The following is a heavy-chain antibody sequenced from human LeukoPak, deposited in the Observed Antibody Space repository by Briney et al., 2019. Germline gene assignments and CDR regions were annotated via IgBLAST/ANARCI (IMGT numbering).Heavy chain of an antibody. V-gene: IGHV1-46*01. CDR3: ARVAPPRVWGYYYYYYYMDV. D-gene: IGHD7-27*01. CDR2: ISPSGSST. Sequence: GASVKVSCKAFGYTFTGYWMHWVRQAPGQGPEWMGVISPSGSSTIYAQKFKGRVTLTRDMSTSTDYLELSSLRSEDTAVYYCARVAPPRVWGYYYYYYYMDVWGKGTTVTISS. J-gene: IGHJ6*03. CDR1: GYTFTGYW.